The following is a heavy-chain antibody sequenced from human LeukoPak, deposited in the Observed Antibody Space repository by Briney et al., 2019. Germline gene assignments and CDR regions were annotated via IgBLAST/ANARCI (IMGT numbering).Heavy chain of an antibody. CDR1: GRTFSSYA. CDR3: ARDSNGYSSGWSDYYYGMDV. J-gene: IGHJ6*02. D-gene: IGHD6-19*01. CDR2: IIPILGIA. Sequence: SVTVSYKGSGRTFSSYAIIWVRQAPGPGLEWLGRIIPILGIANYLQKFQGRVTITTDKSTSTAYMERSSLRSEDTAVYYCARDSNGYSSGWSDYYYGMDVWGQGTTVTVSS. V-gene: IGHV1-69*04.